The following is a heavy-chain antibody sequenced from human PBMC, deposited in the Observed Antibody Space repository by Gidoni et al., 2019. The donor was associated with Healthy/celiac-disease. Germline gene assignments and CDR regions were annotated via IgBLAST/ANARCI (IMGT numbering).Heavy chain of an antibody. CDR1: GGTFSSYA. J-gene: IGHJ5*02. V-gene: IGHV1-69*01. CDR3: ARTIGGGDYYDSSGYYSAWFDP. D-gene: IGHD3-22*01. Sequence: QVQLVQSGAEVKKPGSSVKVSCKASGGTFSSYAISWVRQAPGQGLEWMGGIIPIFGTANYAQKFQGRVTITADESTSTAYMELSSLRSEDTAVYYCARTIGGGDYYDSSGYYSAWFDPWGQGTLVTVSS. CDR2: IIPIFGTA.